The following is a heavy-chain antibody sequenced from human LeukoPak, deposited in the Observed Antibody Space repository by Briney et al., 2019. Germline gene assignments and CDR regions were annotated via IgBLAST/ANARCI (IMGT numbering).Heavy chain of an antibody. CDR3: AKSQGGYCSGGSCSFDY. D-gene: IGHD2-15*01. CDR1: GFTFSSYA. V-gene: IGHV3-23*01. Sequence: GRSLRLSCAASGFTFSSYAINWVRQVPGKGLEWVSAISGSGGSTYYADSVKGRFAISGDNSKNTLYLQMNNLRAEDTAIYYCAKSQGGYCSGGSCSFDYWGQGTLVTVSS. CDR2: ISGSGGST. J-gene: IGHJ4*02.